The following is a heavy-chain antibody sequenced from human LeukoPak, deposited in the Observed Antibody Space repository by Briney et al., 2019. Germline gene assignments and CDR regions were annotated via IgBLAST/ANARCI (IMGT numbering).Heavy chain of an antibody. CDR1: GYSFTSYG. CDR3: ARGSGSTFDY. Sequence: GESLKISCKGSGYSFTSYGISWVRQAPGQGLEWMGWISAYNGNTNYAQKLQGRVTMTTDTSTSTAYMELRSLRSDDTAVYYCARGSGSTFDYWGQGTLVTVSS. CDR2: ISAYNGNT. D-gene: IGHD1-26*01. V-gene: IGHV1-18*01. J-gene: IGHJ4*02.